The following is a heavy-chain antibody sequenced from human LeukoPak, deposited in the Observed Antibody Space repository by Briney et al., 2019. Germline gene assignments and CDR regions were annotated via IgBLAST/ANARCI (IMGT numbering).Heavy chain of an antibody. CDR3: AIAVAGTGYFDY. Sequence: GASVKVSCKVSGYTLTELSMHWVRQAPGKGLEWMGGFDPEDGETIYAQKFQGRVTMTEDTSTDTAYMELSSLRSEDTVVYYCAIAVAGTGYFDYWGQGTLVTVSS. CDR1: GYTLTELS. J-gene: IGHJ4*02. V-gene: IGHV1-24*01. D-gene: IGHD6-19*01. CDR2: FDPEDGET.